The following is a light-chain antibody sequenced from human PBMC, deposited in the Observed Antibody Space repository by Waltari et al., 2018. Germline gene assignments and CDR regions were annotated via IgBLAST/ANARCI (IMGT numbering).Light chain of an antibody. CDR1: QSISSY. Sequence: DIQMAQSPSSLSASEGERVTITCRASQSISSYLNWYQHKPGKAPKLLIYAASSLQSGVPSRFSCSGSGTDFTLTISSLQPEDFATYYCQQSYSTWWTFGQGTKVEIK. V-gene: IGKV1-39*01. CDR3: QQSYSTWWT. J-gene: IGKJ1*01. CDR2: AAS.